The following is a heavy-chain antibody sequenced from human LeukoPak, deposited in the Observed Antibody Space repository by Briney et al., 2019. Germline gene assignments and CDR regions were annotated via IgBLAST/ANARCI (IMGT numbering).Heavy chain of an antibody. Sequence: PGGSLRLSCAASGFTFSSYGMHWVRQAPGKGLEWVAVIWYDGSNKYYADSVKGRFTISRDNSKNTLYLQMNSLRAEDTAVYYCAKEGEYDYVWGSYRPHLSPLFDYWGQGTLVTVSS. D-gene: IGHD3-16*02. CDR2: IWYDGSNK. CDR1: GFTFSSYG. CDR3: AKEGEYDYVWGSYRPHLSPLFDY. J-gene: IGHJ4*02. V-gene: IGHV3-33*06.